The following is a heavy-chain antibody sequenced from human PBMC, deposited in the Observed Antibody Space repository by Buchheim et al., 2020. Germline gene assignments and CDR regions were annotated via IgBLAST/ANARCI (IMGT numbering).Heavy chain of an antibody. J-gene: IGHJ4*02. V-gene: IGHV3-9*01. CDR2: INWNSDSK. Sequence: EVQLVESGGTLVHPGRSLTLSCAASGFTFDDYAMHWVRLIPGKGLEWVAGINWNSDSKDYADSVKGRFTIPRDNAKHSLFLQMDSLRAEDTALYYCAKASSTYHSGSGSPDYWGQGT. CDR1: GFTFDDYA. D-gene: IGHD3-10*01. CDR3: AKASSTYHSGSGSPDY.